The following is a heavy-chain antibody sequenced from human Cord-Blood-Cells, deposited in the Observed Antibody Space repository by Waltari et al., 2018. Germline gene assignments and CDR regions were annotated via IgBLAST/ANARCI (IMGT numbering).Heavy chain of an antibody. V-gene: IGHV1-3*01. CDR2: INAGNGNT. J-gene: IGHJ4*02. CDR1: GYTFTSYA. CDR3: ARDSAGATIDY. D-gene: IGHD5-12*01. Sequence: QVQLVQSGAEVKKPGASVKVSCKASGYTFTSYAMHWVRQAPGQRLEWMGWINAGNGNTKYSRKFQGRVTITRDTSASTAYMELSSLRSEDTAVYYCARDSAGATIDYWGQGTLVTVSS.